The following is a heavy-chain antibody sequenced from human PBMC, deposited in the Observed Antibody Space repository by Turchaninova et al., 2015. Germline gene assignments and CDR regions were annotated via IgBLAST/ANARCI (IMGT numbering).Heavy chain of an antibody. CDR3: AREKTAAGGDY. D-gene: IGHD6-13*01. V-gene: IGHV3-21*01. Sequence: EVQLVESGGGMVKPGGSLGLSCAASGFIVRSYDMTLVLQAPWKVLEWVSSISSRTYINYADSVRGRFTISRDNAKNSLYLQMNNLRVEDTAIYFCAREKTAAGGDYWGQGTLVTVSA. CDR2: ISSRTYI. J-gene: IGHJ4*02. CDR1: GFIVRSYD.